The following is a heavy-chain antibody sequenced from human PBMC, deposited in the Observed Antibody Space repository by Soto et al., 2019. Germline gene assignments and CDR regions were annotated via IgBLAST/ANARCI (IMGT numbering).Heavy chain of an antibody. Sequence: NPSETLSLTCTVSGGSISSGGYYWSWIRQHPGKGLEWIGYIYYSGSTYYKPSLKSQVTISVDTSKNQFSLKLSSVTAADTAVYYCARSSTSANYFDYWGQGTLVTVSS. CDR2: IYYSGST. CDR1: GGSISSGGYY. J-gene: IGHJ4*02. CDR3: ARSSTSANYFDY. D-gene: IGHD2-2*01. V-gene: IGHV4-31*01.